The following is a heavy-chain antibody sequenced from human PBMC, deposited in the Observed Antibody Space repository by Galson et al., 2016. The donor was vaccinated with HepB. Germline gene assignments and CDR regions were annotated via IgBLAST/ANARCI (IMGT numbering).Heavy chain of an antibody. J-gene: IGHJ6*02. CDR3: THTPALQPTYYSNYGVDV. CDR1: GFSLSTNGMA. V-gene: IGHV2-5*02. CDR2: IYWDDDT. D-gene: IGHD6-25*01. Sequence: PALVKPTQTLTLACTFSGFSLSTNGMAVGWIRQPPGKALEWLALIYWDDDTRHSPSLKDRPTITKDTSKNQVVLTMTNMSPVDTATYYRTHTPALQPTYYSNYGVDVWGQGTSVTVSS.